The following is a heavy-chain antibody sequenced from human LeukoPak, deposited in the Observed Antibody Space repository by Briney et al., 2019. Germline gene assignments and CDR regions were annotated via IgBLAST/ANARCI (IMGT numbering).Heavy chain of an antibody. J-gene: IGHJ2*01. CDR3: ASAPYYDFWSGYYTNWYFDL. D-gene: IGHD3-3*01. V-gene: IGHV4-59*01. CDR2: IYYGGST. Sequence: SETLSLTCTVSGGSISSYYWSWLRQPPGKGLEWIGYIYYGGSTNYNPSLKSRVTISVDTSKNQFSLKPSSVTAADTAVYYCASAPYYDFWSGYYTNWYFDLWGRGTLVTVSS. CDR1: GGSISSYY.